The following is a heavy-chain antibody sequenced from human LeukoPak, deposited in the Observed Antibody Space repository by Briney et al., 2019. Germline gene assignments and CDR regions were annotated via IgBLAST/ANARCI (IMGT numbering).Heavy chain of an antibody. CDR3: AWDEGT. V-gene: IGHV3-30*01. Sequence: PGGSLRLSCAASGFTFSSYAMHWVRQAPGKGLEWVAFISYDGSNKYYADSVKGRFTISRDNSKNTLYLQMNSLRAEDTAVYYRAWDEGTWGQGTLVTVSS. J-gene: IGHJ5*02. D-gene: IGHD6-13*01. CDR2: ISYDGSNK. CDR1: GFTFSSYA.